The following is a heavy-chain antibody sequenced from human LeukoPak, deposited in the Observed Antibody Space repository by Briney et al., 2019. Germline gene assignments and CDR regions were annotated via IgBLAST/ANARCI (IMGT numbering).Heavy chain of an antibody. CDR1: GFTFSSNG. CDR3: ASLKIRRIGNAFDI. J-gene: IGHJ3*02. Sequence: GGSLRLSCVASGFTFSSNGMHWVRQAPGKGLEWVTFIQYDGSKKYYADSVKGRFTISRDNSKNTLYLQMNSLRAEDTALYYCASLKIRRIGNAFDIWGQGTMVTVSS. CDR2: IQYDGSKK. D-gene: IGHD1-1*01. V-gene: IGHV3-30*02.